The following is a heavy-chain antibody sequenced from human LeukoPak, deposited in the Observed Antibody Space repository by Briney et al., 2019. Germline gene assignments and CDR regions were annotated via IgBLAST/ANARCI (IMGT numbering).Heavy chain of an antibody. CDR3: ARVGAVTTRGWNYFDY. V-gene: IGHV4-59*12. J-gene: IGHJ4*02. CDR2: IYYSGST. CDR1: GGSISSDY. D-gene: IGHD4-17*01. Sequence: PSETLSLTCIVSGGSISSDYWSWIRQPPGKGLEWIGCIYYSGSTYYNPSLKGRVTISVDTSKNQFSLNLSSVTAADTAVYYCARVGAVTTRGWNYFDYWGQGTLVTVSS.